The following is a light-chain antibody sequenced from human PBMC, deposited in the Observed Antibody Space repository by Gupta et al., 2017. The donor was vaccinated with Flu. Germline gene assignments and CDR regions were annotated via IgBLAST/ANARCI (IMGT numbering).Light chain of an antibody. CDR3: SSYAAGSTLV. V-gene: IGLV2-14*01. Sequence: QSALTQPASVSVSPGQSLTISCIGTHRDIGDYNYVSWYQQHPGRAPKLIIFEVNNRPSGLSSRFSGSKSGITASLTISGLQPEDEAYYYCSSYAAGSTLVFGGGTKLTVL. CDR1: HRDIGDYNY. CDR2: EVN. J-gene: IGLJ3*02.